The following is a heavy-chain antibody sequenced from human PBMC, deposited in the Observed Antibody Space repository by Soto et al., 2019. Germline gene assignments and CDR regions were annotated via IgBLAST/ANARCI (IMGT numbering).Heavy chain of an antibody. CDR1: GCTFNNYG. CDR3: ARGDTLPVAGTFYFQH. V-gene: IGHV3-33*01. D-gene: IGHD6-19*01. Sequence: GGSLRLSCAASGCTFNNYGMHWVRQAPGKGLEWVAVIWYDGSNKYYPDSVKGRFTISRDNSKNTLYLQMNSLRAEDTAVYYCARGDTLPVAGTFYFQHWGQGTLVTVSS. J-gene: IGHJ1*01. CDR2: IWYDGSNK.